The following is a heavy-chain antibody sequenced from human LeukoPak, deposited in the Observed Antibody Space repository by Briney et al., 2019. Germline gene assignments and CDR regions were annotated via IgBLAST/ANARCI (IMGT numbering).Heavy chain of an antibody. CDR1: GFTFDYYA. CDR2: ISWNSGSI. Sequence: GGSLRLSCAASGFTFDYYAMHWVRQAPGKGLEWVSGISWNSGSIGYADSVKGRFTISRDNAKNSLYLQMNSLRAEDTALYYCAKDLSITMVRGAVFDYWGQGTLVTVSS. V-gene: IGHV3-9*01. J-gene: IGHJ4*02. CDR3: AKDLSITMVRGAVFDY. D-gene: IGHD3-10*01.